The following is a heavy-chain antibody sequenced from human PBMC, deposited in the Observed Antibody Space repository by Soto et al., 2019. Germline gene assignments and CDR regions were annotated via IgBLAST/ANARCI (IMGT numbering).Heavy chain of an antibody. V-gene: IGHV4-30-2*01. CDR3: AREWFGESQLDY. Sequence: SETLFLTCAVSGGSISSGGYSWSWIRQPPGKGLEWIGYIYHSGSTYYNPSLKSRVTISVDTSKNQFSLKLSSVTAADTAVYYCAREWFGESQLDYWGQGTLVTVSS. CDR2: IYHSGST. D-gene: IGHD3-10*01. CDR1: GGSISSGGYS. J-gene: IGHJ4*02.